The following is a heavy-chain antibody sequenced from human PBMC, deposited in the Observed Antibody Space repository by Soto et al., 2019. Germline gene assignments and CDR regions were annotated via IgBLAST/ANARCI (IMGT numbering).Heavy chain of an antibody. D-gene: IGHD3-22*01. V-gene: IGHV3-30*18. J-gene: IGHJ4*02. CDR1: GFTFSSYG. CDR3: AKPRVGIYDSSGYYDY. CDR2: ISYDGSNK. Sequence: GGSLRLSCAAPGFTFSSYGMHWVRQAPGKGLEWVAVISYDGSNKYYADSVKGRFTISRDNSKNTLYLQMNSLRAEDTAVYYCAKPRVGIYDSSGYYDYWGQGTLVTVSS.